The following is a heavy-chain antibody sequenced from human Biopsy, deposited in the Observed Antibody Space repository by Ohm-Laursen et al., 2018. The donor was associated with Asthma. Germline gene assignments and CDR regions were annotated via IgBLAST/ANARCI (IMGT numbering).Heavy chain of an antibody. D-gene: IGHD3-16*01. Sequence: SLRLSCTASGFRLDDYAMYWVRQAPGKGLEWVAGISWNSGNIGYAVSVKGRFIVSRDNVKNSLYLQMNNLRAEDTALYYCAKDMGAGGNDPDSFIGYYGMDVWGQGTTVTVS. CDR2: ISWNSGNI. CDR1: GFRLDDYA. V-gene: IGHV3-9*01. J-gene: IGHJ6*02. CDR3: AKDMGAGGNDPDSFIGYYGMDV.